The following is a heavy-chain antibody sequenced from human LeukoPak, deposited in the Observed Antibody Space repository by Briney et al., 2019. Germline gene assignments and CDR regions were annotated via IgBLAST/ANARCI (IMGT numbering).Heavy chain of an antibody. CDR2: ISYEGSNT. Sequence: GGSLRLSCAASGFTLKTHAFHWVRQAPGKGLERVAVISYEGSNTYYADSVKGRFTISRDNSKRTLYLQMSSLRAEDTAVYYCARGAGVIAVAGPAYWGQGTLVTVSS. D-gene: IGHD6-19*01. CDR1: GFTLKTHA. J-gene: IGHJ4*02. V-gene: IGHV3-30*04. CDR3: ARGAGVIAVAGPAY.